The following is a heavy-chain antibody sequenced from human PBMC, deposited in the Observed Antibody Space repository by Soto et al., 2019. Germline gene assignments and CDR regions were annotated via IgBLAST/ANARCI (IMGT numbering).Heavy chain of an antibody. D-gene: IGHD1-26*01. CDR3: ASDLVGASDSYGLDV. CDR1: GFTFSNYG. V-gene: IGHV3-33*01. CDR2: IWHDGNNK. J-gene: IGHJ6*02. Sequence: PGGSLRLSCAASGFTFSNYGMHWVRQVPGKGLEGVAIIWHDGNNKYYADSVRGRFIISRDNSQNRLYLQMNSLRAEDTAVYYCASDLVGASDSYGLDVWGQGTPVTVSS.